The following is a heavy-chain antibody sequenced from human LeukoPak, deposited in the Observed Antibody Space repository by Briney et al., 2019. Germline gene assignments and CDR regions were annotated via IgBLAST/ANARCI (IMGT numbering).Heavy chain of an antibody. CDR1: GYSISSGYY. J-gene: IGHJ4*02. D-gene: IGHD5-24*01. V-gene: IGHV4-38-2*02. Sequence: SETLSLTCTVSGYSISSGYYWGWIRQPPGKGLEWIGSIYHSGSTYYNPSLKSRVTISVDTSKNQFSLKLSSVTAADTAVYYCARDPPGVGYNNSDYWGQGTLVTVSS. CDR2: IYHSGST. CDR3: ARDPPGVGYNNSDY.